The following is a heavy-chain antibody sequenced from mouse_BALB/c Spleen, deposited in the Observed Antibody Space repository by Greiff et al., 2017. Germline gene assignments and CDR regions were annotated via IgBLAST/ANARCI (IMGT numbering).Heavy chain of an antibody. CDR1: GFSLTGYG. Sequence: QVQLKESGPGLVAPSQSLSITCTVSGFSLTGYGVNWVRQPPGKGLEWLGMIWGDGSTDYNSALKSRLSISKDNSKSQVFLKMNSLQTDDTARYYCARDPYITTATGPYAMDYWGQGTSVTVSS. D-gene: IGHD1-2*01. V-gene: IGHV2-6-7*01. CDR3: ARDPYITTATGPYAMDY. J-gene: IGHJ4*01. CDR2: IWGDGST.